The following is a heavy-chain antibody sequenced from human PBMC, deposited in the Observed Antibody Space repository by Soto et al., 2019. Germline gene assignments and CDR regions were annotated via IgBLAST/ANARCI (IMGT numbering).Heavy chain of an antibody. Sequence: QVQLVQSGAEVKKPGSSVKVSCKASGAIFSSHTLSWVRQAPGQGLEWMGRIIPVIAIINYAQKFQDRATITADKSTDTAYMELSNLRREDTAVYFCASLMGNSTGWVDYWCQGTLVTVSS. CDR2: IIPVIAII. D-gene: IGHD6-19*01. J-gene: IGHJ4*02. CDR1: GAIFSSHT. V-gene: IGHV1-69*02. CDR3: ASLMGNSTGWVDY.